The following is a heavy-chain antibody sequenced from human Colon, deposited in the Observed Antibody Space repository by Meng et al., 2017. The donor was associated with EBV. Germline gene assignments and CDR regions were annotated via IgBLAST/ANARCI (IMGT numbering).Heavy chain of an antibody. Sequence: QWLRQDAGQGLGKPSGTRSLTCAVSGSSISTSNWWSWIRHAPGEGLEWIGAIYHNGQTNYNPSLKSRVSMSVDESKNEFSLNLKSVTAADTAVYYCARDGGVTHIPWGQGVLVTVSS. D-gene: IGHD2-8*02. CDR2: IYHNGQT. V-gene: IGHV4-4*02. CDR3: ARDGGVTHIP. CDR1: GSSISTSNW. J-gene: IGHJ5*02.